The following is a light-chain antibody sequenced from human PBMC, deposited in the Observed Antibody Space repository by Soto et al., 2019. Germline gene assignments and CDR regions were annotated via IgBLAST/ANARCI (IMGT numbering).Light chain of an antibody. CDR2: DAS. Sequence: ETVMTQSLVTLSVSPGERATLSCRASQSVTSNLAWYQQQPGQAPRLLIYDASTRATGVPARFSGSGSGTDFTLTISRLEPEDFSVYYCHQYGTAPLTFGPGTKVDIK. V-gene: IGKV3-15*01. CDR1: QSVTSN. CDR3: HQYGTAPLT. J-gene: IGKJ3*01.